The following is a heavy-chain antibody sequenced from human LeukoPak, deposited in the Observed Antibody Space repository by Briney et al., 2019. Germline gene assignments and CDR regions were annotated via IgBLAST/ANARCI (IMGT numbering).Heavy chain of an antibody. CDR1: GDSVSNNIAT. CDR3: ARDPSHYDILTGYPPGGFDP. J-gene: IGHJ5*02. V-gene: IGHV6-1*01. D-gene: IGHD3-9*01. CDR2: TYYRSKWYN. Sequence: SQTLSLTCAISGDSVSNNIATWHWIRQSPSRGLEWLGRTYYRSKWYNDYAVSVKSRITINPDTSKNQFSLKLSSVTAADTAVYYCARDPSHYDILTGYPPGGFDPWGQGTLVTVSS.